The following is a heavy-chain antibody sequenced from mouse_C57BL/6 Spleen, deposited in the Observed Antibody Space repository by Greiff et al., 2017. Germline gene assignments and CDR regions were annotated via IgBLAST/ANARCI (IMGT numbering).Heavy chain of an antibody. Sequence: QVQLQQPGAELVRPGSSVKLSCKASGYTFTSYWMHWVKQRPIQGLEWIGNIDPSDSETHYNQKFKDKATLTVDKSSSTAYMQLSSLTSEDSAVYDCARSYDGYPLAYWGQGTLVTVSA. CDR1: GYTFTSYW. D-gene: IGHD2-3*01. J-gene: IGHJ3*01. CDR2: IDPSDSET. V-gene: IGHV1-52*01. CDR3: ARSYDGYPLAY.